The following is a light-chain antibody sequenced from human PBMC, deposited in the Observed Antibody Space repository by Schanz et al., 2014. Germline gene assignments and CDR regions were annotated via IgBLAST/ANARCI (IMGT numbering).Light chain of an antibody. Sequence: QSALTQPPSASGSPGQSVTISCTGTSSDVGGYNYVSWYQQHPGKAPKLMIYEVSKRPSGVPDRFSGSKSGNTASLTVSGLQAEDEADYYCSSYAGNYTRVFGGGTKLTVL. CDR3: SSYAGNYTRV. CDR2: EVS. V-gene: IGLV2-8*01. CDR1: SSDVGGYNY. J-gene: IGLJ2*01.